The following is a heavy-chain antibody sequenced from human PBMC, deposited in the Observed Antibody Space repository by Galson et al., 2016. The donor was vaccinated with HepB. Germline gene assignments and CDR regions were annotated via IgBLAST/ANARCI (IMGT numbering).Heavy chain of an antibody. V-gene: IGHV3-9*01. Sequence: SLRLSCAASGFTFDDYDMHWVRQIPGKGLEWVSGITWKTTTIGYADSVQGRFTISRDNAKNSLYLQMNSLRAEDTALYFCAKGSWNPVIHYGLDIWGKGTTVTVSS. CDR2: ITWKTTTI. CDR1: GFTFDDYD. CDR3: AKGSWNPVIHYGLDI. D-gene: IGHD1-1*01. J-gene: IGHJ6*04.